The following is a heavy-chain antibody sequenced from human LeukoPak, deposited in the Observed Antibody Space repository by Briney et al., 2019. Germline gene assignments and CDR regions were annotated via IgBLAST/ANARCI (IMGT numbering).Heavy chain of an antibody. V-gene: IGHV4-34*01. CDR3: ARGRRGIGGDLIYGMDV. J-gene: IGHJ6*04. CDR2: INYSGST. CDR1: GGSFSGYY. D-gene: IGHD2-21*02. Sequence: PSETLSLTCAVYGGSFSGYYWSWIRQPPGKGLEWIGEINYSGSTNYNPSLKSRVTISVDTSKNQFSLKLSSVTAADTAVYYCARGRRGIGGDLIYGMDVWGKGTTVTVSS.